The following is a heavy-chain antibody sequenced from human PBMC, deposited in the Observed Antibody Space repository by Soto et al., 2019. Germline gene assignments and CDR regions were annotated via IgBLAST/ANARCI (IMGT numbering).Heavy chain of an antibody. Sequence: QVQLVESGGGVVQPGRSLRLSCAASGFTFSSYGMHWVRQAPGKGLEWVAVIWYDGSNKYYADSVKGRFTISRDNSKNTLYLKMNSLRAEDTAVYYCARAGDSGSYFQHWGQGTLVTVSS. V-gene: IGHV3-33*01. D-gene: IGHD1-26*01. CDR1: GFTFSSYG. CDR3: ARAGDSGSYFQH. CDR2: IWYDGSNK. J-gene: IGHJ1*01.